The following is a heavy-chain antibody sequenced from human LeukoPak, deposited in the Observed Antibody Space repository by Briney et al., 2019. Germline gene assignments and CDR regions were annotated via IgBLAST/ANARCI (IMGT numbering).Heavy chain of an antibody. J-gene: IGHJ2*01. CDR1: GYTFTIYN. V-gene: IGHV1-46*01. Sequence: GASVNVSCKASGYTFTIYNMHWVRQAPGQGLDWMGIINPIIGSTRYAQKFQRRVTMTRDTSTSTVYMELSSLRSEDTAVYYCARARGSKRVGYCGGECYIGDFDLWGRGTLVTVSS. CDR3: ARARGSKRVGYCGGECYIGDFDL. CDR2: INPIIGST. D-gene: IGHD2-21*01.